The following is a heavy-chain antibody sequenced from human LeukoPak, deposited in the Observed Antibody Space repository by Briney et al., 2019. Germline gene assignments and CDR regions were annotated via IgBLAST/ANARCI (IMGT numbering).Heavy chain of an antibody. CDR1: GYTFTSYY. V-gene: IGHV1-46*01. Sequence: ASVKVSCKASGYTFTSYYMHWVRQAPGQGLEWMGIINPSGGSTSYAQKFQGRVTMTRDMSTSTVYMELSSLRSEDTAVYYCARHPIHLVATTYYFDYWGQGTLVTVSS. J-gene: IGHJ4*02. CDR3: ARHPIHLVATTYYFDY. CDR2: INPSGGST. D-gene: IGHD5-12*01.